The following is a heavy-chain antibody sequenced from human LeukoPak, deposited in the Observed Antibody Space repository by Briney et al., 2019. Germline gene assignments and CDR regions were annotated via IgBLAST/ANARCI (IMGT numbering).Heavy chain of an antibody. J-gene: IGHJ5*02. CDR1: GGSISSGSYY. CDR2: IYTSGST. CDR3: ARWAEYRAAAGTGEYNWFDP. V-gene: IGHV4-61*02. D-gene: IGHD6-13*01. Sequence: PSQTLSLTCTVSGGSISSGSYYWSWIRQPAGKGLEWIGRIYTSGSTNYNPSLKSRVTISVDTSKNQFSLKLSSVTAADTAVYNCARWAEYRAAAGTGEYNWFDPWGQGTLVTVSS.